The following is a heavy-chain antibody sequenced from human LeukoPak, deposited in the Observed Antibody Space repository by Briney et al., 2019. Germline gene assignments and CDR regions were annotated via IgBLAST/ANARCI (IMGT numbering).Heavy chain of an antibody. D-gene: IGHD6-19*01. CDR2: IYPGDSDT. Sequence: GESLKISCKGSGYSFTNYWIGWVRQMPGKGLEWMGIIYPGDSDTRYSPSFQGQVTISADKSISTAYLQWSSLKASDTAMYYCARRNTLYSSGWYGDDAFDIWGQGTMVTVSS. CDR3: ARRNTLYSSGWYGDDAFDI. V-gene: IGHV5-51*01. J-gene: IGHJ3*02. CDR1: GYSFTNYW.